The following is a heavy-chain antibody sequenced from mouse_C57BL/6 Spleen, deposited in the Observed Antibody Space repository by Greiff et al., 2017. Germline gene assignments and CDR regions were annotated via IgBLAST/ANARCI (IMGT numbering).Heavy chain of an antibody. J-gene: IGHJ2*01. D-gene: IGHD1-1*01. CDR2: IYPRSGNT. CDR1: GYTFTSYG. CDR3: ARDYYGSSLYYFDY. V-gene: IGHV1-81*01. Sequence: QVQLQQSGAELARPGASVKLSCKASGYTFTSYGISWVKQRTGQGLEWIGEIYPRSGNTYYNEKFKGKATLTADKSSSTAYMELRSLTSEDSAVYVCARDYYGSSLYYFDYWGQGTTLTVSS.